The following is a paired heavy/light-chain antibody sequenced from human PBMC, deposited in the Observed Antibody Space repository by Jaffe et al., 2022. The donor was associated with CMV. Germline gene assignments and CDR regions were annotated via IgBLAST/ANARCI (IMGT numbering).Heavy chain of an antibody. Sequence: QVQLQESGPGLVKPSGTLSLTCAVSGGSISSSNWWSWVRQSPGKGLEWIGEIYHSGSTNYNPSLKSRVTISVDQSKNQFSLKLSSVTATDTAIYYCAAETQTGSYNAALDIWGQGTVVTVSS. J-gene: IGHJ3*02. CDR1: GGSISSSNW. V-gene: IGHV4-4*02. CDR3: AAETQTGSYNAALDI. CDR2: IYHSGST. D-gene: IGHD1-26*01.
Light chain of an antibody. J-gene: IGLJ2*01. CDR3: SSYADNNNLI. Sequence: QSALTQPPSASGSPGQSVTISCTGSSSDVGGYNYVSWYQQHPGKAPKLIIFEVTKRPSGVPDRFSGSKSGNTASLTVSGLQAEDEADYYCSSYADNNNLIFGGGTKLTVL. CDR2: EVT. CDR1: SSDVGGYNY. V-gene: IGLV2-8*01.